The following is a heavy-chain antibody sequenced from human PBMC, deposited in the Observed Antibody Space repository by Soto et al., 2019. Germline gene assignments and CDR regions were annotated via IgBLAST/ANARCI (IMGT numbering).Heavy chain of an antibody. D-gene: IGHD3-22*01. CDR3: AQRSPYYYDSSGYPRGAFDI. CDR1: GGTFSSYA. Sequence: SVKVSCKASGGTFSSYAISWVRQAPGQGLEWMGGIIPIFGTANYAQKFQGRVTITADESTSTAYRELSSLRSEDTAVYYCAQRSPYYYDSSGYPRGAFDIWGQGTMVTVSS. CDR2: IIPIFGTA. V-gene: IGHV1-69*13. J-gene: IGHJ3*02.